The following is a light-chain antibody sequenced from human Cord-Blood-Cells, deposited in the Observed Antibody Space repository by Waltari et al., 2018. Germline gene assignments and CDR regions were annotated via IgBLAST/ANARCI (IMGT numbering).Light chain of an antibody. CDR3: SSYTSSSTWV. CDR1: SRDVGGNNY. Sequence: QSALTQPASVSGSPGQSTPISCTGTSRDVGGNNYVSWYQQHPGKAPKLMIYDVSKRPSGVSNRFSGSKSGNTASLTISGLQAEDEADYYCSSYTSSSTWVFGGGTKLTVL. V-gene: IGLV2-14*01. CDR2: DVS. J-gene: IGLJ3*02.